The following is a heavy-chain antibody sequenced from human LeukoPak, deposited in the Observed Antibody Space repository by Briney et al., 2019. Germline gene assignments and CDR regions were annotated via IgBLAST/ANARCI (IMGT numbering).Heavy chain of an antibody. Sequence: PGGSLRLSCAASEFSVGSNYMTWVRQAPGKGLEWVSSIDSSGGYMFYADSVKGRFIISRDNAKDSLYLQMNSLRVEGTAVYYCLRGDRRDYWGQGTLVTVSS. J-gene: IGHJ4*02. CDR2: IDSSGGYM. CDR3: LRGDRRDY. CDR1: EFSVGSNY. V-gene: IGHV3-21*06.